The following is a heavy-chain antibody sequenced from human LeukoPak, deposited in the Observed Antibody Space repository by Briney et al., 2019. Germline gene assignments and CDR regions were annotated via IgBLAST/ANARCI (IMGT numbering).Heavy chain of an antibody. CDR1: GFTFSSYS. CDR2: ISGSGGST. D-gene: IGHD3-10*01. CDR3: AKEGYYYGSGESYYYMDV. V-gene: IGHV3-23*01. J-gene: IGHJ6*03. Sequence: GGSLRLSCAASGFTFSSYSMNWVRQAPGKGLEWVSAISGSGGSTYYADSVKGRFTISRDNSKNTLYLQMNSLRAEDTAVYYCAKEGYYYGSGESYYYMDVWGKGTTVTISS.